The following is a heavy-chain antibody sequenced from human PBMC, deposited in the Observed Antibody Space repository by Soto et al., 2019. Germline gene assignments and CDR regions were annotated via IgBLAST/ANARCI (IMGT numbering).Heavy chain of an antibody. V-gene: IGHV1-69*01. CDR2: IIPIFGTA. Sequence: QVQLVQSGAEVKKPGSSVKVSCKAPGGTFSSYAISWVRQAPGQGLEWMGGIIPIFGTANYAQKFQGRVTITADESTSTAYMELSSLRSEDTAVYYCARMHFDWSNYGMDVWGQGTTVTVSS. J-gene: IGHJ6*02. D-gene: IGHD3-9*01. CDR1: GGTFSSYA. CDR3: ARMHFDWSNYGMDV.